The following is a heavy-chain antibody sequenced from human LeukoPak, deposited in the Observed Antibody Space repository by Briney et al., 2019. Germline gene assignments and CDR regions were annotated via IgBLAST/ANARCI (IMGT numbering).Heavy chain of an antibody. V-gene: IGHV4-59*08. CDR2: IFYSGSI. Sequence: SETLSLTCTVSGGSISSYYWSWIRQPPGKGLEWIGYIFYSGSISYNPSLQSRVTISVDTSKNQFSLKLSSVTAADTAVHYCARRAVAGAPYFDYWGQGALVTVSS. CDR3: ARRAVAGAPYFDY. CDR1: GGSISSYY. J-gene: IGHJ4*02. D-gene: IGHD6-19*01.